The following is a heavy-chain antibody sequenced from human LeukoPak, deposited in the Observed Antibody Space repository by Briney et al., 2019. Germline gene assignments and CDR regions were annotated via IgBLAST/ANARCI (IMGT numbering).Heavy chain of an antibody. V-gene: IGHV4-59*08. CDR1: GGSISSYY. CDR2: IYYSGST. CDR3: ARHSHYYDSSGYDGYYFDY. J-gene: IGHJ4*02. Sequence: SETLSLTCTVSGGSISSYYWSWIRQPPGKGLEWIGYIYYSGSTNYNPSLKSRVTISVDTSKNQFPLKLSSVTAADTAVYYCARHSHYYDSSGYDGYYFDYWGQGTLVTVSS. D-gene: IGHD3-22*01.